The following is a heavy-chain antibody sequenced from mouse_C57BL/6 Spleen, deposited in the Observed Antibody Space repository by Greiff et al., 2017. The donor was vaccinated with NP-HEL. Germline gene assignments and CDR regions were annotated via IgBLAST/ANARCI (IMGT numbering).Heavy chain of an antibody. CDR2: ISDGGSYT. D-gene: IGHD2-3*01. Sequence: EVHLVESGGGLVKPGGSLKLSCAASGFTFSSYAMSWVRQTPEKRLEWVATISDGGSYTSYPDNVKGRFTISRDNAKNNLYLQMSHLKSEDTAMYYCARSDGYYGMDYWGQGTSVTVSS. CDR1: GFTFSSYA. J-gene: IGHJ4*01. V-gene: IGHV5-4*01. CDR3: ARSDGYYGMDY.